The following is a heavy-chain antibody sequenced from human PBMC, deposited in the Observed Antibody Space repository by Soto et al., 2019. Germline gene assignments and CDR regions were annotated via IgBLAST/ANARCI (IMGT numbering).Heavy chain of an antibody. D-gene: IGHD3-10*01. Sequence: AETLSLTCAVYGGSFSGYYWSWIRQPPGKGLEWIGEINHSGGTNYNPSLKSRVTISVDTSKNQFSLKLSSVTAADTAVYYCARGAKTHYYGSGSYYDNWFDPWGQGTLVTVSS. CDR1: GGSFSGYY. CDR2: INHSGGT. V-gene: IGHV4-34*01. J-gene: IGHJ5*02. CDR3: ARGAKTHYYGSGSYYDNWFDP.